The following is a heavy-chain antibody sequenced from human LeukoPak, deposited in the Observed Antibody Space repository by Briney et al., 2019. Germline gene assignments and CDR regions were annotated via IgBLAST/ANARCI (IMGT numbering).Heavy chain of an antibody. J-gene: IGHJ4*02. D-gene: IGHD3-22*01. CDR2: IKQDGSEK. Sequence: GGSLRLSCAASGFTFSSYWMSWVRQAPGKGLEWVANIKQDGSEKYYVDSVKGRFTISRDNAKNSLYLQMNSLRAEDTAVYYCARVSASYYYDSSGYYPDYWGQGTLVTVSS. V-gene: IGHV3-7*01. CDR1: GFTFSSYW. CDR3: ARVSASYYYDSSGYYPDY.